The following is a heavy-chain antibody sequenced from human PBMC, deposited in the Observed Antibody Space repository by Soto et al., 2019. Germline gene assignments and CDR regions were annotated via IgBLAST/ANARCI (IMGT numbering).Heavy chain of an antibody. CDR3: WKVFSRGYYFQG. D-gene: IGHD3-22*01. J-gene: IGHJ1*01. Sequence: QVQLVESGGGVVQPGRSLRLSCAASGFTFSSYGMHWVRQAPGKGLEWVAVISYDGSNKYYADSVKGRFTISRDNSKHTLYLQMNRLRAEDTAVYYSWKVFSRGYYFQGWGQGTLVTVSS. V-gene: IGHV3-30*18. CDR2: ISYDGSNK. CDR1: GFTFSSYG.